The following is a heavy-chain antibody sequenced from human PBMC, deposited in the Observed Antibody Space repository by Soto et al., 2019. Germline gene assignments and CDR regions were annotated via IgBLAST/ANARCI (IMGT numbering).Heavy chain of an antibody. CDR1: GDTFSSYA. CDR2: TMSILGTV. J-gene: IGHJ4*02. D-gene: IGHD3-22*01. CDR3: TRGESSDTGDY. V-gene: IGHV1-69*01. Sequence: QVQLVQSGAEVKKPGSSVKVSCKTSGDTFSSYAFNWVRQAPGQGLEWMGGTMSILGTVDYAQKVQGRVTITADESTRSSYMELRGLRSEDTVVYYCTRGESSDTGDYWGQGTLVTVSS.